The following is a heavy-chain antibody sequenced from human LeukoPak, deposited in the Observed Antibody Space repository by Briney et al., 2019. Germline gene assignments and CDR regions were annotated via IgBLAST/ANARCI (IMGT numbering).Heavy chain of an antibody. CDR3: ARQPQLQFLEWSGFDY. D-gene: IGHD3-3*01. Sequence: SETLSLTCTVSGGSISSSSYYWGWIRQPPGKGLEWIGSIYYSGSTYYNPSLKSRVTISVDTSKNQFSLKLSSVTAADTAVYYCARQPQLQFLEWSGFDYWGQGTLVTVSS. J-gene: IGHJ4*02. V-gene: IGHV4-39*01. CDR2: IYYSGST. CDR1: GGSISSSSYY.